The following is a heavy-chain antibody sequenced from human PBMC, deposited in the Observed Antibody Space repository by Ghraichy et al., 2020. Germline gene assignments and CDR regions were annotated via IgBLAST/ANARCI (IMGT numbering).Heavy chain of an antibody. Sequence: SETLSLTCAVYGGSFSGYYWSWIRQPPGKGLEWIGEINHSGSTNYNPSLKSRVTISVDTSKNQFSLKLSSVTAADTAVYYCARQRDIYGYGYGYFFDYWGQGTLVTVSS. D-gene: IGHD5-18*01. CDR3: ARQRDIYGYGYGYFFDY. CDR2: INHSGST. J-gene: IGHJ4*02. V-gene: IGHV4-34*01. CDR1: GGSFSGYY.